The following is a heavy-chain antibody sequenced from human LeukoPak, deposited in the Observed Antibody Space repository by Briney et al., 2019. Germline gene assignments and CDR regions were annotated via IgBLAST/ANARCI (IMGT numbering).Heavy chain of an antibody. Sequence: PGGSLRLSCVQTGFSISNYAINWVRQAPGKGLEWVAVIWGDGSSRVYADSVRGRFTMSSDNSKNTVYLQMNNLRAEDTAVYYCAKSGDTGFDFFDFWGQGTLVTVSS. V-gene: IGHV3-33*06. CDR3: AKSGDTGFDFFDF. D-gene: IGHD5-12*01. J-gene: IGHJ4*02. CDR1: GFSISNYA. CDR2: IWGDGSSR.